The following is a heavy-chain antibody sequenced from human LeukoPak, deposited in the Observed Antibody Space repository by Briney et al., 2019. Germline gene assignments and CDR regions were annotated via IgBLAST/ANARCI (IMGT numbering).Heavy chain of an antibody. J-gene: IGHJ2*01. CDR2: IYYNGRT. V-gene: IGHV4-39*02. CDR3: ARGGYYGSGPWYFDL. D-gene: IGHD3-10*01. Sequence: PSETLSLTCTVSGDSINNNNYYWGWVRQPPGKGLEWIGNIYYNGRTYYSPSLKSRGTISVDTSNNQFSLRLSSVTAADTAVYYCARGGYYGSGPWYFDLWGRGTLVTVSS. CDR1: GDSINNNNYY.